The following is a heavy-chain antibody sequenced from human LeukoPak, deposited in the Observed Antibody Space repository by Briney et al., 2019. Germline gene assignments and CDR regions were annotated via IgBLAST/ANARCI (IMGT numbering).Heavy chain of an antibody. J-gene: IGHJ6*04. CDR1: GYSFTNYW. D-gene: IGHD4/OR15-4a*01. CDR3: FRGIHCGARVDSYGMDV. Sequence: GESLKISCMASGYSFTNYWIAWVRQMPEKGLEWMGIIYPGDSHTRYSPSFQGQVTISVDKSISTAYLQWSSLKASDTAMYYCFRGIHCGARVDSYGMDVWGRGTTVTVSS. CDR2: IYPGDSHT. V-gene: IGHV5-51*01.